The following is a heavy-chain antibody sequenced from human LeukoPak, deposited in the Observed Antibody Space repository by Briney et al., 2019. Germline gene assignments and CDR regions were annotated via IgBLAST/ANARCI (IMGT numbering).Heavy chain of an antibody. J-gene: IGHJ4*02. CDR3: ASTRDTAMVFNYFDY. CDR1: GFTFSSYG. V-gene: IGHV3-33*01. D-gene: IGHD5-18*01. CDR2: IWYDGSNK. Sequence: GGSLRLSCAASGFTFSSYGMHWVRQAPGKGLEWVAVIWYDGSNKYYADSVKGRFTISRDNSKNTLYLQINSLRAEDTAVYYCASTRDTAMVFNYFDYWGQGTLVTVSS.